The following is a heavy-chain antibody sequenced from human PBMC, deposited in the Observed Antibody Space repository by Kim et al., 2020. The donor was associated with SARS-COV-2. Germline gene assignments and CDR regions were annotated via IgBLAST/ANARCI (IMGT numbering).Heavy chain of an antibody. CDR3: ARADAAW. V-gene: IGHV3-7*01. Sequence: GGSLRLSCAASGFTFSSHWMSWVRQAPGKGLEWVASIKQDGSEKYYVDSVEGRFTISRDNAKSSLYLQMNSLRAEDTAVYYCARADAAWWGQGTLVTVSS. CDR2: IKQDGSEK. D-gene: IGHD2-2*01. CDR1: GFTFSSHW. J-gene: IGHJ4*02.